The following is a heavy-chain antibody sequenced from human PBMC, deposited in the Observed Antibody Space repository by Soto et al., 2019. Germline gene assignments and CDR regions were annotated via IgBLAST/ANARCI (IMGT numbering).Heavy chain of an antibody. CDR1: GGSISRYY. CDR3: ARGEYYDSSGYYHTYYFDY. D-gene: IGHD3-22*01. J-gene: IGHJ4*02. CDR2: IYYSGST. Sequence: PSETLSLTCTVSGGSISRYYWSWIRQPPGKGLEWIGYIYYSGSTNYNPSLKSRVTISVDTSKNQFSLKLSSVTAADTAVYYCARGEYYDSSGYYHTYYFDYWGQGTLVTVSS. V-gene: IGHV4-59*01.